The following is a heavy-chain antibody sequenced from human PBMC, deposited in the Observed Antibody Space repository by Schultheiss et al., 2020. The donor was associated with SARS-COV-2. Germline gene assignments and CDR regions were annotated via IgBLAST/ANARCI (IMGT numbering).Heavy chain of an antibody. V-gene: IGHV4-34*01. Sequence: SETLSLTCTVSGGSISSYYWSWIRQPPGKGLEWIGEINHSGSTNYNPSLKSRVTISVDTSKNQFSLKLSSVTAADTAVYYCASPSSAGGLTWGQGTLVTVSS. J-gene: IGHJ5*02. D-gene: IGHD3-16*01. CDR2: INHSGST. CDR3: ASPSSAGGLT. CDR1: GGSISSYY.